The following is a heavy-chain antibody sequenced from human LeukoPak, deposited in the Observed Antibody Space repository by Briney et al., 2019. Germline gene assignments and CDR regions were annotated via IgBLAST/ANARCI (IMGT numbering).Heavy chain of an antibody. J-gene: IGHJ4*02. CDR3: VRDRAYFDSSGFYNLDY. CDR2: IKQDGSEK. D-gene: IGHD3-22*01. V-gene: IGHV3-7*01. Sequence: GGSLRLSCASSGFTFSDYWMSWVRQAPGKGLEWVANIKQDGSEKYYVDSVKGRFTISRDNAKNSLYLQMNSLRAEDTAVYYCVRDRAYFDSSGFYNLDYWGQGTLVTVSS. CDR1: GFTFSDYW.